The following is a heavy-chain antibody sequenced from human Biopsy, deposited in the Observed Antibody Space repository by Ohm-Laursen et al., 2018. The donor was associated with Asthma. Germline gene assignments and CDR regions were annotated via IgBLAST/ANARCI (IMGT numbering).Heavy chain of an antibody. Sequence: ASVKVSCKASGYTFISYAIHWVRQAPGQRLEWMGWINAGNGNTKYSQKFQGRVTITRDTSASTAYMLLSSLRSEDTAVYYCARHWDWGSFFDYWGQGTPVTVSS. V-gene: IGHV1-3*01. D-gene: IGHD7-27*01. J-gene: IGHJ4*02. CDR1: GYTFISYA. CDR2: INAGNGNT. CDR3: ARHWDWGSFFDY.